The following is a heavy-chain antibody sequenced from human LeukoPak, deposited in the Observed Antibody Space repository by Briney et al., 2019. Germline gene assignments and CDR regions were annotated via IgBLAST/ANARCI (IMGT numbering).Heavy chain of an antibody. J-gene: IGHJ6*02. Sequence: GESLKISCKGSGYSFTSYWISWVRQMPGKGLEWMGRIDPSDSYTNYSPSFQGHVTISADKSISTAYLQWSSLKASDTAMYYCARHIIPGKYYYYYGMDVWGQGTTVTVSS. CDR3: ARHIIPGKYYYYYGMDV. V-gene: IGHV5-10-1*01. CDR2: IDPSDSYT. D-gene: IGHD1-14*01. CDR1: GYSFTSYW.